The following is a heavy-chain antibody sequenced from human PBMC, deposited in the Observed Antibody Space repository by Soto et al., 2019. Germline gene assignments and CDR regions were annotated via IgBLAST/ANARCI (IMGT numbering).Heavy chain of an antibody. CDR2: ISYDEAKK. CDR1: GFAFSTYP. J-gene: IGHJ4*02. CDR3: ARDRYQLDTTAYYFLLFFDY. Sequence: GGSLRLSCAASGFAFSTYPMHWVRQAPGQGPEWVAVISYDEAKKYYADSVKGRFTISRDNSKNTLYLQMNSLRPEDTAIYYCARDRYQLDTTAYYFLLFFDYWGQGALVTVSS. V-gene: IGHV3-30-3*01. D-gene: IGHD3-9*01.